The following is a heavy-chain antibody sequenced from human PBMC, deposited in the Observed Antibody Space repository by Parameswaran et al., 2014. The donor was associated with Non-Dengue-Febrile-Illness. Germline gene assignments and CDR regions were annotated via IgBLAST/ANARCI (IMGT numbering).Heavy chain of an antibody. CDR2: IIPIFGTA. CDR3: ARGFGPSRGSRYFDL. J-gene: IGHJ2*01. V-gene: IGHV1-69*01. D-gene: IGHD1-26*01. Sequence: WVRQAPGQGLEWMGGIIPIFGTANYAQKFQGRVTITADESTSTAYMELSSLRSEDTAVYYCARGFGPSRGSRYFDLWGRGTLVTVSS.